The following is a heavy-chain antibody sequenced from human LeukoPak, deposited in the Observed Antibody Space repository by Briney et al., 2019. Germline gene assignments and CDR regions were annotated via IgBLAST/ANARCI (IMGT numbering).Heavy chain of an antibody. CDR3: AREGEYCSGGTCHSPLNWFDP. CDR2: ISAYNGNT. J-gene: IGHJ5*02. D-gene: IGHD2-15*01. Sequence: ASAKVSCKASGYTFTNYVINWVRQAPGHGLEWMGWISAYNGNTNYAQKLQGRVTMTTDTFTSTAYMELRSLRSDDTAVYYCAREGEYCSGGTCHSPLNWFDPWGQGTLVTVSS. V-gene: IGHV1-18*01. CDR1: GYTFTNYV.